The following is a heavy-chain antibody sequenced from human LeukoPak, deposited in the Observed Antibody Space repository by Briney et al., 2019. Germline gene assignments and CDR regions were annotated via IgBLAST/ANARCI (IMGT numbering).Heavy chain of an antibody. Sequence: SETLSLTCAVYGGSFSGYYWSWIRQPPGKGLEWIGEINHSGSTNYNPSLKSRVTISVDTSKNQFSLKLSSVTAADTAVYYCASHYRGSYRYTYSANWFDPWGQGTLVTVSS. CDR2: INHSGST. D-gene: IGHD3-16*02. CDR3: ASHYRGSYRYTYSANWFDP. CDR1: GGSFSGYY. V-gene: IGHV4-34*01. J-gene: IGHJ5*02.